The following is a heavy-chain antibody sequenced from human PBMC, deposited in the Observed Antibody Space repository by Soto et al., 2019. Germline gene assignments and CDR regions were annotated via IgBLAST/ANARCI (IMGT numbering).Heavy chain of an antibody. J-gene: IGHJ5*02. D-gene: IGHD3-10*01. V-gene: IGHV1-69*02. CDR1: GGTFSSYT. Sequence: QVQLVRSGAEVKKPGSSVKVSCKASGGTFSSYTISWVRQAPGQGLEWMGRIIPILGIANYAQKFQGRVTITADKSTSTAYMELSSLRSEDTAVYYCARAFGSGRINWFGPWGQGTLVTVSS. CDR3: ARAFGSGRINWFGP. CDR2: IIPILGIA.